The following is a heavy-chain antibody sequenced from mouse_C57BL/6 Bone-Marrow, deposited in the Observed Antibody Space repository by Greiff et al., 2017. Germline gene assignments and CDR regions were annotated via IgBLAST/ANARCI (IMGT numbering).Heavy chain of an antibody. D-gene: IGHD1-1*01. V-gene: IGHV1-26*01. Sequence: EVQLQQSGPELVKPGASVKISCKASGYTFTDYYMNWVKQSHGKSLEWIGDINPNNGGTSYNQKFKGKATLTVDQSSSTAYMELRSLTSEDSAVYYCARYYGSSYYFDYWGQGTTLTVSS. CDR3: ARYYGSSYYFDY. CDR2: INPNNGGT. CDR1: GYTFTDYY. J-gene: IGHJ2*01.